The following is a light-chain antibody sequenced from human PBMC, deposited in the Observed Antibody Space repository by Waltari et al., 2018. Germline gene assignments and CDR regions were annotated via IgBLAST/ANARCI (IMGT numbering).Light chain of an antibody. J-gene: IGLJ3*02. CDR3: ATWDASLDTWV. Sequence: QSVVTQPPSASGTPGQRVTLSCSGSNSNIGSDIVNWYQQFPGTAPKLLIDANNQRPAGVPGRFSASRSGTSASLVISGLQSEDEADYYCATWDASLDTWVFGGGTKVTVL. CDR2: ANN. V-gene: IGLV1-44*01. CDR1: NSNIGSDI.